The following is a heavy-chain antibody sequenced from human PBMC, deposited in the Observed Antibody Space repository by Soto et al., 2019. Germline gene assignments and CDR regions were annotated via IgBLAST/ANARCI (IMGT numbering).Heavy chain of an antibody. CDR1: GYTFTRYG. CDR2: ISGYNGDT. Sequence: QGHLVQSGAEVKKPGASVKVSCKASGYTFTRYGISWVRQAPGQGLEWMGWISGYNGDTNYAQRFQGRVTMTIDTSTSTAYMELRSLTSDDTAVYYCATNGQPPYYYYGMDVWGQGTSVTVSS. V-gene: IGHV1-18*01. J-gene: IGHJ6*02. CDR3: ATNGQPPYYYYGMDV. D-gene: IGHD2-8*01.